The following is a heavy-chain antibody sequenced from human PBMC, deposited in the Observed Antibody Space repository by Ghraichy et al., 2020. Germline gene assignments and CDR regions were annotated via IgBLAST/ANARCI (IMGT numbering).Heavy chain of an antibody. Sequence: GSLRLSCAASGFTFSRYWMAWVRQAPGKGLEWVANIKQDGSEKYYVDSVKGRFTISRDNAKNSLYLQMNSLRAEDTAVYYCARDCGDDCYTYWGQGTLVTVSS. CDR2: IKQDGSEK. J-gene: IGHJ4*02. V-gene: IGHV3-7*01. CDR3: ARDCGDDCYTY. CDR1: GFTFSRYW. D-gene: IGHD2-21*01.